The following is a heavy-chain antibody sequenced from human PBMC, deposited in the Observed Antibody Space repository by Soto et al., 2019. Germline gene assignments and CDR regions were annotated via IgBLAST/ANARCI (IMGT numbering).Heavy chain of an antibody. J-gene: IGHJ6*02. CDR1: GGTFSSYA. D-gene: IGHD3-10*01. CDR2: IIPILGTA. CDR3: ARDYYGYYYYGMDV. Sequence: SVKVSCKASGGTFSSYAISWVRQAPGQGLEWMGGIIPILGTANYAQKFQDRVTITADKSTSTAYMELSSLRSEDTAVYYCARDYYGYYYYGMDVWGQGTTVTVSS. V-gene: IGHV1-69*10.